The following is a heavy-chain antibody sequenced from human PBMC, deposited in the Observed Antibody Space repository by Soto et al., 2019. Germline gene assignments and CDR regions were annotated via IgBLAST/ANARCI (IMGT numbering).Heavy chain of an antibody. J-gene: IGHJ5*02. Sequence: ASVKVSCKVSGYTLTELSMHWVRQAPGKGLEWMGGFDPEDGETVYAQKFQGRVTMTEDTSTDTAYMELSSLRSEDTAVYYCLRWVIPEGNWFDPWAREPWSPSPQ. CDR2: FDPEDGET. D-gene: IGHD3-22*01. CDR3: LRWVIPEGNWFDP. CDR1: GYTLTELS. V-gene: IGHV1-24*01.